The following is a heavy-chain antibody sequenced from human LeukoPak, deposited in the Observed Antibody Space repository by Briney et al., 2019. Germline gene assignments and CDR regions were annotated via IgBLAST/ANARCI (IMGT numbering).Heavy chain of an antibody. CDR3: AGGIAAAGIDY. CDR1: GGSFSGCY. J-gene: IGHJ4*02. V-gene: IGHV4-34*01. Sequence: SETLSLTCAVYGGSFSGCYWSWIRQPPEKGLEWIGEINHSGSTNYNPSLKSRVTISVDTSKNQFSLKLSSVTAADTAVYYCAGGIAAAGIDYWGQGTLVTVSS. D-gene: IGHD6-13*01. CDR2: INHSGST.